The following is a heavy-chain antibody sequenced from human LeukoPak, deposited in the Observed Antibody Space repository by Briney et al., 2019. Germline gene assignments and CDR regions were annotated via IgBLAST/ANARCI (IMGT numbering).Heavy chain of an antibody. J-gene: IGHJ4*02. Sequence: SETLSLTCTVSGGSISSYYWSWIRQPAGTALEWIGRIYTSGTITYNPSLKSRVTMSVDTSKNQFSLKLSSVTAADTAVYYCARYAYDSSGYCSFDYWGQGTLVTVSS. CDR1: GGSISSYY. D-gene: IGHD3-22*01. CDR3: ARYAYDSSGYCSFDY. V-gene: IGHV4-4*07. CDR2: IYTSGTI.